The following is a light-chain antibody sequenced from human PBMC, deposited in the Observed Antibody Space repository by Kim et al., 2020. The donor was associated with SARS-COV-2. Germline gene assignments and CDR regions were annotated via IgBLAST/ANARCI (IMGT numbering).Light chain of an antibody. CDR1: QSISSNY. Sequence: EIVMTQSPGTLSLSPGERATLSCRASQSISSNYLAWYQQKPGQAPRLLIYGASSRATGIPDRFSGSGSGTDFTLTISRLEPEDFAVYYCQHYDKSPMYTFGQGTKLEIK. J-gene: IGKJ2*01. CDR3: QHYDKSPMYT. V-gene: IGKV3-20*01. CDR2: GAS.